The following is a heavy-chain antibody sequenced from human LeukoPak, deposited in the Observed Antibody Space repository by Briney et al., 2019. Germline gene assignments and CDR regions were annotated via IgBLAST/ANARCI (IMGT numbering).Heavy chain of an antibody. J-gene: IGHJ4*02. Sequence: ASVKVSCKASGYTFTNNYMHWVRQAPGQGLEWMGIINPSGGSTNYAQKFQGRVTMTRHTSTSTVYMELSGLTSEDTAVYYCARAVGIVVVVVATLDYWGQGTLVTVSS. CDR2: INPSGGST. CDR1: GYTFTNNY. D-gene: IGHD2-15*01. CDR3: ARAVGIVVVVVATLDY. V-gene: IGHV1-46*01.